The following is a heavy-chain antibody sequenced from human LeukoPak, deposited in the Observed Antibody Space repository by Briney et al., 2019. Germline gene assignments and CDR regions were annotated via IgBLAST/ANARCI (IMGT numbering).Heavy chain of an antibody. CDR2: ISGSGGGT. CDR1: GFTFSSFG. J-gene: IGHJ4*02. D-gene: IGHD3-22*01. Sequence: GGSLRLSCAASGFTFSSFGMHWVRRAPGTGLEWVSAISGSGGGTYYADSVKGRFTISRDNSKNTLYLQMNSLRAEDTAVYYCAKDPITMIVVARTNFLDYWGQGTLVTVSS. V-gene: IGHV3-23*01. CDR3: AKDPITMIVVARTNFLDY.